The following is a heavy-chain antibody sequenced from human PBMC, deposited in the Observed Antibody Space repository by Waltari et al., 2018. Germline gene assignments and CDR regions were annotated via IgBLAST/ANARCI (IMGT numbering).Heavy chain of an antibody. CDR3: AREPSAIAAAGTHAFDI. J-gene: IGHJ3*02. D-gene: IGHD6-13*01. CDR1: GGTFSSYA. CDR2: IIPIFGTA. V-gene: IGHV1-69*08. Sequence: QVQLVQSGAEVKKPGSSVKVSCKASGGTFSSYAISWVRQAPGQGLEWMGRIIPIFGTANYAQKFQGRVTITADKSTSTAYMELSSLRSEDTAVYYCAREPSAIAAAGTHAFDIWGQGTMVTVSS.